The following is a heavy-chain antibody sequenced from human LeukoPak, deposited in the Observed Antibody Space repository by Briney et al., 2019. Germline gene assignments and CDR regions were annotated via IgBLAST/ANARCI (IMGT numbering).Heavy chain of an antibody. CDR3: AREYPRSQWGSGNWIDP. Sequence: PGGSLRLSCAASGFTFSSSGMHWVRQAPGKGLEWVSFIRYDESNKFYADSVKGRFTVSRDNSKNTLYLQMNSLRADDTAVYYCAREYPRSQWGSGNWIDPWGQGTLVTVSS. J-gene: IGHJ5*02. D-gene: IGHD3-10*01. CDR2: IRYDESNK. V-gene: IGHV3-30*02. CDR1: GFTFSSSG.